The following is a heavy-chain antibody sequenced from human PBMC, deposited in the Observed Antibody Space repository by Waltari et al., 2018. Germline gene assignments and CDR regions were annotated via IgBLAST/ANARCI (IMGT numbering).Heavy chain of an antibody. V-gene: IGHV1-2*02. CDR1: GYTFTGYY. D-gene: IGHD6-6*01. CDR2: INPNSGGT. CDR3: ARWGEYSISTGYDY. Sequence: QVQLVQSGAEVKKPGASVKVSCKASGYTFTGYYIHWVRQAPGQGLEWMGWINPNSGGTNYAQKFQGRVTMTRDTSISTAYMKLNRLRSDDTAVYYCARWGEYSISTGYDYWGQGTLVTVSS. J-gene: IGHJ4*02.